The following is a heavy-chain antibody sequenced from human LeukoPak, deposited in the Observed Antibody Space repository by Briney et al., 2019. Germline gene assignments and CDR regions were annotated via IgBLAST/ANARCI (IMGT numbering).Heavy chain of an antibody. V-gene: IGHV3-23*01. CDR1: GFTFSSYA. J-gene: IGHJ4*02. CDR3: AKVAKGSSPHFDY. CDR2: ISGSSANT. Sequence: GGSLRLSCAASGFTFSSYAMSWVRQAPGKGLEWVSAISGSSANTYYADSVKGRFTISRDNSKNTLYLQMNSLRAEDTAIYYCAKVAKGSSPHFDYWGQGTLVTVSS. D-gene: IGHD6-6*01.